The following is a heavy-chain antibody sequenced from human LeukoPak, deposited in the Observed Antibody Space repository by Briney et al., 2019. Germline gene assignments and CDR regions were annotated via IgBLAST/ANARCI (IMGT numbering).Heavy chain of an antibody. J-gene: IGHJ5*02. CDR3: ARLGGSSSWYSGWFDP. CDR2: VNHSGST. Sequence: MSSETLSLTCAVYGGSFSGYYWSWIRQPPGKGLEWIGEVNHSGSTNYNPSLKSRVTISVDTSKNQFSLKLSSVTAADTAVYYCARLGGSSSWYSGWFDPWGQGTLVTVPS. D-gene: IGHD6-13*01. V-gene: IGHV4-34*01. CDR1: GGSFSGYY.